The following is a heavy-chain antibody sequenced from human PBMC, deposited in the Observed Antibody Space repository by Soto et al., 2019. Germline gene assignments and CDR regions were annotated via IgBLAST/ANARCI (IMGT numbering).Heavy chain of an antibody. Sequence: EVQLLESGGGLVQPGGSLRLSCAASGFTFSSYAMSWVRQAPGKGLEWVSAISGSGGSTYYADSVKGRFTISRDNSKNTLYRQMNSLRAEDTAVYYCARPHWGEVESSSSRDPWRYYYYMDVWGKGTTVTVSS. CDR1: GFTFSSYA. V-gene: IGHV3-23*01. CDR3: ARPHWGEVESSSSRDPWRYYYYMDV. CDR2: ISGSGGST. J-gene: IGHJ6*03. D-gene: IGHD6-6*01.